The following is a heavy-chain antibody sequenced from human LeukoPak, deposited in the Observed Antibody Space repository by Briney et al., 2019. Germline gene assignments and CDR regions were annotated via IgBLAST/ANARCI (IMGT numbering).Heavy chain of an antibody. V-gene: IGHV1-2*02. CDR2: INPNSGGT. CDR1: GYTFTGYY. CDR3: ARDKQGAYSSGYPDY. Sequence: ASVKVSCKASGYTFTGYYMHLVRQAPGQGLEWMGWINPNSGGTNYAQKFQGRVTMTRDTSISTAYMELSRLRSDDTAVYYCARDKQGAYSSGYPDYWGQGTLVTVSS. J-gene: IGHJ4*02. D-gene: IGHD6-19*01.